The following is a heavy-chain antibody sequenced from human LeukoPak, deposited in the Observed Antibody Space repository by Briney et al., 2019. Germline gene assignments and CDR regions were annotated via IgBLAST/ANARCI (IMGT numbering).Heavy chain of an antibody. CDR2: ISGRGDKT. Sequence: GGSLRLSCTASGFTFDNYAMSWVRQAPGKGPGWVSAISGRGDKTYYADSVKGRFTISRDNSKDTLFLQMNGLRAEDTAIYYCTDSGIVGAYGFFDYWGQGTLVTVSS. V-gene: IGHV3-23*01. CDR3: TDSGIVGAYGFFDY. D-gene: IGHD1-26*01. CDR1: GFTFDNYA. J-gene: IGHJ4*02.